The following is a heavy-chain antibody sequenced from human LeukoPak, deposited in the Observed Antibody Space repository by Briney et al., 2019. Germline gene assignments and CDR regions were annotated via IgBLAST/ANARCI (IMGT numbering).Heavy chain of an antibody. Sequence: SETLSLTCTVSGASLSVSGRNWGWVRQPPGKGREWIASIYYSGSTNYNPSLKRRVTISVDTTKKQFSLKLTSVTAADTAVYYCARGGEWELLGGDYFDYWGQGTLVTVSS. V-gene: IGHV4-39*07. D-gene: IGHD1-26*01. CDR2: IYYSGST. CDR1: GASLSVSGRN. J-gene: IGHJ4*02. CDR3: ARGGEWELLGGDYFDY.